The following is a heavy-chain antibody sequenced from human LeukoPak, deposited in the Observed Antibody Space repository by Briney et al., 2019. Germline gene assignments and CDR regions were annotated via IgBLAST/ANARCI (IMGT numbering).Heavy chain of an antibody. CDR2: ISYDGSNK. V-gene: IGHV3-30-3*01. J-gene: IGHJ4*02. Sequence: GRSLRLSCAASGFTFSSYAMHWVRQAPGKGLEWVAVISYDGSNKYYADSVKGRFTISRDTSKNTLYLQMNSLRAEDTAVYYCAREGPYSGYDLDYWGQGTLVTVSS. D-gene: IGHD5-12*01. CDR3: AREGPYSGYDLDY. CDR1: GFTFSSYA.